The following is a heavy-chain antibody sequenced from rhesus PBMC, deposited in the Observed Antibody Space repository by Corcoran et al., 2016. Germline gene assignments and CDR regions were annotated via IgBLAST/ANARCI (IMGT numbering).Heavy chain of an antibody. V-gene: IGHV4-127*01. Sequence: QVQLQESGPGLVKPSETLSLTCAVSGYSISSGYGWSWIRQPPGKGLEWIGYIGGSSGSTNYNPSLKSRVTISKDTSKNQFSLKLSSVTAADTAVYYCARGVGYSYSFDYWGQESWSPSPQ. D-gene: IGHD5-12*01. CDR2: IGGSSGST. J-gene: IGHJ4*01. CDR3: ARGVGYSYSFDY. CDR1: GYSISSGYG.